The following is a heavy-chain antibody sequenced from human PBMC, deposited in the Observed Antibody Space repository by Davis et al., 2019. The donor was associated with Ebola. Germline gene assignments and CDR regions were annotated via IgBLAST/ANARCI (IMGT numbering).Heavy chain of an antibody. CDR3: ARDHMGSLDN. CDR1: GGSTSGYQ. D-gene: IGHD1-26*01. J-gene: IGHJ4*02. Sequence: MPSETLSLTCTVSGGSTSGYQWAWIRQPPGKGLDYVGHIFNSGTASYNSALKSRVTISLDKSSNQFSLKLNSVTAADTAIYFCARDHMGSLDNWGQGTLVTVSS. CDR2: IFNSGTA. V-gene: IGHV4-59*01.